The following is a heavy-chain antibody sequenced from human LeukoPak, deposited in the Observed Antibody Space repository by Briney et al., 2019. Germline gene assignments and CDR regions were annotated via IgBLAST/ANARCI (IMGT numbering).Heavy chain of an antibody. CDR3: ARVGFGPGYYYYGMDV. D-gene: IGHD3-16*01. J-gene: IGHJ6*02. V-gene: IGHV1-2*04. CDR1: GYTFTTYY. CDR2: INPSGGNT. Sequence: ASVKVSCKASGYTFTTYYIHWVRQAPGQGLEWMGIINPSGGNTNYAQKFQGWVTMTRDTSISTAYMELSRLRSDDTAVYYCARVGFGPGYYYYGMDVWGQGTTVTVSS.